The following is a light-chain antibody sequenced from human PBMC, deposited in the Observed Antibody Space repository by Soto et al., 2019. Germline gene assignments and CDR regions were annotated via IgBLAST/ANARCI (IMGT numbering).Light chain of an antibody. V-gene: IGLV2-11*01. CDR3: CSYAGTYTFYV. Sequence: QSVLTQPRSVSGSPGQSVTISCTGTSGDIGGYNYVSWYQQHPGRAPKLMIYDVTERPSGVPHRFSGSKSGNTASLTISGLQAEDEADYYCCSYAGTYTFYVFGTGTKVTVL. CDR1: SGDIGGYNY. J-gene: IGLJ1*01. CDR2: DVT.